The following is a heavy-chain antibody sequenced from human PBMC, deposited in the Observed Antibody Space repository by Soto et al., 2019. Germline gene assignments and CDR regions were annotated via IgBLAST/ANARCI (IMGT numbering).Heavy chain of an antibody. V-gene: IGHV1-2*04. CDR1: GYTFTGYY. CDR3: ARGLRCSSTSCYPDYYYYGMDG. J-gene: IGHJ6*02. Sequence: QVQLVQSGAEGKKPGASVKVSCKASGYTFTGYYMHWVRQAPGQGLEWMGGINPNSGGTNSAQKFQGWVTMSRDTSLRTAYMELSRLRSYGTDVYYCARGLRCSSTSCYPDYYYYGMDGWGQGTTVTVSS. CDR2: INPNSGGT. D-gene: IGHD2-2*01.